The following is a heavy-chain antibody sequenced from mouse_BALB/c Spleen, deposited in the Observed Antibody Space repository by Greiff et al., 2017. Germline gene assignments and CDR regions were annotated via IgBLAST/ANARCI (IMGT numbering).Heavy chain of an antibody. D-gene: IGHD1-3*01. Sequence: QVQLKESGAELAKPGASVKMSCKASGYTFTSYWMHWVKQRPGQGLEWIGYINPSSGYSNYDQKFKDKATLTADKSSSTAYMQLSSLTSEDSAVYYCARSGPPAWFAYWGQGTLVTVSA. CDR2: INPSSGYS. CDR3: ARSGPPAWFAY. V-gene: IGHV1-7*01. CDR1: GYTFTSYW. J-gene: IGHJ3*01.